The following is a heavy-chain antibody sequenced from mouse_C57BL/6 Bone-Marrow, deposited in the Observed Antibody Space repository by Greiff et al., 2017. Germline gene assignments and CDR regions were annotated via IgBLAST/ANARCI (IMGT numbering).Heavy chain of an antibody. CDR3: ARDHDYDVWFAY. D-gene: IGHD2-4*01. J-gene: IGHJ3*01. V-gene: IGHV5-4*01. Sequence: EVKLMESGGGLVKPGGSLKLSCAASGFTFSSYAMSWVRQTPEKRLEWVATISDGGSYTYYPDNVKGRFTISRDNAKNNLYLQMSHLKSEDTAMYYCARDHDYDVWFAYWGQGTLVTVSA. CDR1: GFTFSSYA. CDR2: ISDGGSYT.